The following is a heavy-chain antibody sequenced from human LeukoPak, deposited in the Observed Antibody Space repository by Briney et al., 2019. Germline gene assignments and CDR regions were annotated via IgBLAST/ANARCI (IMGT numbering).Heavy chain of an antibody. CDR1: GFILSDYY. CDR3: ARGLAAPGH. D-gene: IGHD6-13*01. Sequence: GGSLRLSCAASGFILSDYYMSWIRQAPGKGLEWVAYISTNDRTTYYADSVKGRFTISRDNAKNSLYLQMNSLRAEDTAVYYCARGLAAPGHWGQGTLVTVSS. J-gene: IGHJ4*02. CDR2: ISTNDRTT. V-gene: IGHV3-11*04.